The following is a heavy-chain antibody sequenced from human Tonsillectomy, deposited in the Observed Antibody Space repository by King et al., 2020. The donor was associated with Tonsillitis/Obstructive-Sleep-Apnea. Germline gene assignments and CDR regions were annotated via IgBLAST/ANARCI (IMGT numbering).Heavy chain of an antibody. CDR1: GFTFSTYA. D-gene: IGHD3-22*01. CDR2: VSGSGATT. V-gene: IGHV3-23*04. Sequence: VQLVESGGGLVQPGGSLRLSCAASGFTFSTYAMTWVRQAPGKGLDWVSTVSGSGATTHYADSVKGRFTFSRDNSKKTLYLQMNSLTAEDTAVYYCAKADDSSGFYSYPSWGQGTLVTVSS. CDR3: AKADDSSGFYSYPS. J-gene: IGHJ5*02.